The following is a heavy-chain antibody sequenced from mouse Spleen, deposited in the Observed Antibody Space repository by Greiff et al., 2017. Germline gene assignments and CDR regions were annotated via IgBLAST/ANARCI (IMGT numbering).Heavy chain of an antibody. J-gene: IGHJ3*01. CDR1: GYSITSGYY. V-gene: IGHV3-6*01. CDR3: ARDSLAWFAY. Sequence: EVKLQESGPGLVKPSQSLSLTCSVTGYSITSGYYWNWIRQFPGNKLEWMGYISYDGSNNYNPSLKNRISITRDTSKNQFFLKLNSVTTEDTATYYCARDSLAWFAYWGQGTLVTVSA. CDR2: ISYDGSN.